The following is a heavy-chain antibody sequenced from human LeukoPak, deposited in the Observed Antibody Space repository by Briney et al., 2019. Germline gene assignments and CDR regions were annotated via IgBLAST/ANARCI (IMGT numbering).Heavy chain of an antibody. CDR1: GVTFSSYG. V-gene: IGHV3-30*03. CDR3: AREVSGGLDY. Sequence: SGGSLRLSCAASGVTFSSYGMHWVRQAPGKGLEWVAVISYDGSNKYYADSVKGRFTISRDNSKNTLYLQMNSLRAEDTAVYYCAREVSGGLDYWGQGTLVTVSS. D-gene: IGHD2-15*01. CDR2: ISYDGSNK. J-gene: IGHJ4*02.